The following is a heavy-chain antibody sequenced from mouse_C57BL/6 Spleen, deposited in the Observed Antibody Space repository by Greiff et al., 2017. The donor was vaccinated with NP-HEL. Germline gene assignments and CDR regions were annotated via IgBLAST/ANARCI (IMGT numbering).Heavy chain of an antibody. V-gene: IGHV1-61*01. CDR1: GYTFTSYW. J-gene: IGHJ2*01. Sequence: QVQLHQVGAELVRPGSSVKLSCKASGYTFTSYWMDWVKQRPGQGLEWIGNIYPSDSETHYNQKFKDKATLTVDKSSSTAYMQLSSLTSEDSAVYYCARLAGYYFDYWGQGTTLTVSS. CDR3: ARLAGYYFDY. CDR2: IYPSDSET. D-gene: IGHD6-1*01.